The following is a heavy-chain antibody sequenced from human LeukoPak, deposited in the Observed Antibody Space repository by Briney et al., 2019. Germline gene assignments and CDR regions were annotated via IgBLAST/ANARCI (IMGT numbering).Heavy chain of an antibody. CDR1: GFTFSSYS. Sequence: GGSLRLSCAASGFTFSSYSMNWVRQAPGKGLEWVSSISSSSSYIYYADSVKGRFTISRDNAKNSLYLQMNSLRAEDAAVYYCARADIVVLAAATYYYYGMDVWGKGTTVTVSS. CDR3: ARADIVVLAAATYYYYGMDV. D-gene: IGHD2-2*01. J-gene: IGHJ6*04. V-gene: IGHV3-21*01. CDR2: ISSSSSYI.